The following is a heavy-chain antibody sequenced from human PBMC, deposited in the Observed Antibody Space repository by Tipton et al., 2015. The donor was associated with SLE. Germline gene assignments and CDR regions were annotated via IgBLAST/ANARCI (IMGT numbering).Heavy chain of an antibody. Sequence: TLSLTCTVSGGSISGHYWSWTRQPPGKGLEWIGYIFYSGSTNYNPSLKSRVTISVDTSKNQFSLKLSSVTAADTAVYYCARDLGAVAGHYFDYWGQGTLVTVSS. CDR3: ARDLGAVAGHYFDY. J-gene: IGHJ4*02. V-gene: IGHV4-59*11. CDR2: IFYSGST. CDR1: GGSISGHY. D-gene: IGHD6-19*01.